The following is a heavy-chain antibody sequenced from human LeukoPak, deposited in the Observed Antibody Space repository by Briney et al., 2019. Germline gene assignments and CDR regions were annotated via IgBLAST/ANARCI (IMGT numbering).Heavy chain of an antibody. V-gene: IGHV3-30-3*01. CDR1: GFAFSVFD. Sequence: AGTSLRLSCTASGFAFSVFDMHWVRQAPGKGLEWVAVTSIDGNIRYYADSVKGRFIISRDDSKSTLYLQMNSLRDDDSAAYFCARVYLERLTAGYFDHWGQGTQVTVSP. CDR2: TSIDGNIR. CDR3: ARVYLERLTAGYFDH. D-gene: IGHD2-8*01. J-gene: IGHJ4*02.